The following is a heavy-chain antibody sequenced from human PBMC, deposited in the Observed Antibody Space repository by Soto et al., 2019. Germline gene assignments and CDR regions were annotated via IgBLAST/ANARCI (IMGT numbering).Heavy chain of an antibody. CDR1: GFTFSSYA. V-gene: IGHV3-23*01. CDR2: ISGSGGST. CDR3: AKDRGWCSSTSCPPRLFGS. D-gene: IGHD2-2*01. Sequence: EVQLLESGGGLVQPGGSLRLSCAASGFTFSSYAMSWVRQAPGKGLEWVSGISGSGGSTYYADSVKGRFTISRDNSKNTLYLRMNSLRGEDTAVCYCAKDRGWCSSTSCPPRLFGSWGQGTLVTVSS. J-gene: IGHJ4*02.